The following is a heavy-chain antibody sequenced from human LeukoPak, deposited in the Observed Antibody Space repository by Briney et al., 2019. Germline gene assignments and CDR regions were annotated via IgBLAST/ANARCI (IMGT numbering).Heavy chain of an antibody. CDR3: AKAGGDYDRGFDY. V-gene: IGHV3-23*01. Sequence: GGSLRLSCAASGFTFSSYAMSWVRRAPGKGLEWVSAISGSGGSTYYADSVKGRFTISRDNSKNTLYLQMNSLRAEDTAVYYCAKAGGDYDRGFDYWGQGTLVTVSS. CDR2: ISGSGGST. CDR1: GFTFSSYA. D-gene: IGHD4-17*01. J-gene: IGHJ4*02.